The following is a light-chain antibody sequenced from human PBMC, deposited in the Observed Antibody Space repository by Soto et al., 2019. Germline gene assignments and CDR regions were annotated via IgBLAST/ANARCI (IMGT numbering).Light chain of an antibody. V-gene: IGLV2-14*01. CDR3: TSHTSSTTWV. CDR2: EVS. J-gene: IGLJ3*02. Sequence: QSVLTQPASVSGSPGQSITISCTGTSSDVGRYNYVSWYQQHPGKAPKLMIYEVSNRPSGVSNRFSASKSGNTASLTISGLQAEDEADYYCTSHTSSTTWVFGGGTKLTVL. CDR1: SSDVGRYNY.